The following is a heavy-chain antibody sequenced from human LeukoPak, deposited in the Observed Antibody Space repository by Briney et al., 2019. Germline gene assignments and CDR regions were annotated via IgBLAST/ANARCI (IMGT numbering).Heavy chain of an antibody. J-gene: IGHJ6*03. CDR2: IHPGDSDT. D-gene: IGHD1-26*01. CDR3: ARRAWGIVGAQDNFYMDV. Sequence: KPGESLKISCKGSGYSFTSYWIGWVRQMPGKGLEWMGIIHPGDSDTRYSPSFQGQVTISADKSISTAYLQWSSLKASDTAMYYCARRAWGIVGAQDNFYMDVWGKGTTVTVSS. CDR1: GYSFTSYW. V-gene: IGHV5-51*03.